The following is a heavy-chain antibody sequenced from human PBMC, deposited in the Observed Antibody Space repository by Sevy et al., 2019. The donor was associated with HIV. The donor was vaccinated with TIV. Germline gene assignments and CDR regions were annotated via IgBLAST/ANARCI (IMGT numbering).Heavy chain of an antibody. CDR1: GFTFRNYA. CDR2: ISYDGSMT. J-gene: IGHJ4*02. Sequence: GGSLRLSCAASGFTFRNYAMHWVRQAPGKGLEWVALISYDGSMTYNADSVKGRFSISRDNFKKTLSLEMSSLRAEDTAMYYCVRGTSSTSAAGTDFDFWGQGSLVTVSS. D-gene: IGHD6-13*01. V-gene: IGHV3-30*04. CDR3: VRGTSSTSAAGTDFDF.